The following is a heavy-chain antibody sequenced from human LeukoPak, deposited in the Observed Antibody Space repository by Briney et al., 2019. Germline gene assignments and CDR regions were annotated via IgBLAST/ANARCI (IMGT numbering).Heavy chain of an antibody. CDR1: GYTFTSYG. J-gene: IGHJ5*02. D-gene: IGHD2-15*01. CDR3: ARGPVGVAATLFGWFDP. V-gene: IGHV1-18*01. CDR2: ISAYNGNT. Sequence: GASVKVSCMASGYTFTSYGISWVRQAPGQGLEWMGWISAYNGNTNYAQKLQGRVTMTTDTSTSTAYMELRSLRSDDTAVYYCARGPVGVAATLFGWFDPWGQGTLVTVSS.